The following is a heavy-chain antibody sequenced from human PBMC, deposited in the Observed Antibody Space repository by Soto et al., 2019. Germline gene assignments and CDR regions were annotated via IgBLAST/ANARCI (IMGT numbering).Heavy chain of an antibody. CDR2: IYYSGST. V-gene: IGHV4-59*01. J-gene: IGHJ6*03. CDR3: ASSDQWLVRYYMDV. CDR1: GGSISSYY. D-gene: IGHD6-19*01. Sequence: SETLSLTCTVSGGSISSYYWSWIRQPPGKGLEWIGYIYYSGSTNYNPSLKSRVTISVDTSKNQFSLKLSSVTAADTAVYYCASSDQWLVRYYMDVWGKGTTVTVSS.